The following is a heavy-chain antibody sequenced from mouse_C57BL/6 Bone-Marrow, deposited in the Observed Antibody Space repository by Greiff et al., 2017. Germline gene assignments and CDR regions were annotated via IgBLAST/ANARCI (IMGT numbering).Heavy chain of an antibody. CDR3: AREGSMASYYFDY. CDR1: GYTFTSYW. D-gene: IGHD1-1*02. V-gene: IGHV1-69*01. J-gene: IGHJ2*01. Sequence: VQLQQPGAELVTPGASVKLSCKASGYTFTSYWMHWVKQRPGQGLEWIGEIDPSDSYTNYNQKFKGKSTLTVDKSSSTAYMQLSSLTSEDSAVYYCAREGSMASYYFDYWGQGTTLTVSS. CDR2: IDPSDSYT.